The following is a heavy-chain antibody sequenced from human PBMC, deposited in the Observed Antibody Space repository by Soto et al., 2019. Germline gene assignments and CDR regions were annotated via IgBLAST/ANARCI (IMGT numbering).Heavy chain of an antibody. CDR1: GYSFTSYW. CDR3: ACTYYYGSGSYSYGMDV. J-gene: IGHJ6*02. CDR2: IDPSDSYT. Sequence: PGESLKISCKGSGYSFTSYWISWVRQMPGKGLEWMGRIDPSDSYTNYSPSFQGHVTISADKSISTAYLQWSSLKASDTAMYYCACTYYYGSGSYSYGMDVWRQGTTVTVSS. V-gene: IGHV5-10-1*01. D-gene: IGHD3-10*01.